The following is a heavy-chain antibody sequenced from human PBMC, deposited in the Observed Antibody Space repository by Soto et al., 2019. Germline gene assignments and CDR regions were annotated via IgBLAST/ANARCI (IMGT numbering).Heavy chain of an antibody. J-gene: IGHJ4*02. CDR2: INHDGSDK. Sequence: EVQVMESGGGFVQPGGSLRLSCVTSGFTFNSYWMSWVRQTPGQGLECVARINHDGSDKNYVDSVKGRFTISRDNAKNSLFLQMTSLRADATAVYYCTTLSWDASDWHWGLGALVTVSS. CDR1: GFTFNSYW. D-gene: IGHD6-19*01. V-gene: IGHV3-7*03. CDR3: TTLSWDASDWH.